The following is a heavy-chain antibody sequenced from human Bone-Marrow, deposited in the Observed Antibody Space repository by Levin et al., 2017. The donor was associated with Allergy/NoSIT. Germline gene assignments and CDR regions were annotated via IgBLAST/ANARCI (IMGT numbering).Heavy chain of an antibody. J-gene: IGHJ4*02. Sequence: PGGSLRLSCTGSGYSFTNYWITWVRQMPGKGLEWMGRIDPSDSYTDYSPSFQGHVTISADKSISTTYLHWTSLTASDTAIYYCAILRGSGSYYPDCWGQGTLVPVSS. V-gene: IGHV5-10-1*01. CDR1: GYSFTNYW. CDR3: AILRGSGSYYPDC. CDR2: IDPSDSYT. D-gene: IGHD3-10*01.